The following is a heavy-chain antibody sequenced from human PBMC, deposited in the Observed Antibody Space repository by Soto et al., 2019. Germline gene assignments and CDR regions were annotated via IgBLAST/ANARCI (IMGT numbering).Heavy chain of an antibody. Sequence: GGSLRLSCAASGFTFSSYSMNWVRQAPGKGLEWVSPISSSSSYIYYADSVKGRFTISRDNAKNSLYLQMNSLRAEDTAVYYCARALRAYYYYGMDVWGQGTTVTVSS. J-gene: IGHJ6*02. CDR2: ISSSSSYI. V-gene: IGHV3-21*01. CDR3: ARALRAYYYYGMDV. CDR1: GFTFSSYS.